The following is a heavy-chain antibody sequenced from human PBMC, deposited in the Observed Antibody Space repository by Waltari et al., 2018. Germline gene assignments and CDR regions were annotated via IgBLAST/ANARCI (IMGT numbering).Heavy chain of an antibody. D-gene: IGHD2-2*01. CDR1: GGSISSSSYY. V-gene: IGHV4-39*07. J-gene: IGHJ5*02. Sequence: QLQLQESGPGLVKPSETLSLTCTVSGGSISSSSYYWGWIRQPPGKGLEWIGSIYYSGSTYYNPSLKSRVTISVDTSKNQFSLKLSSGTAADTAVYYCARVKGYCSSTSCWNWFDPWGQGTLVTVSS. CDR3: ARVKGYCSSTSCWNWFDP. CDR2: IYYSGST.